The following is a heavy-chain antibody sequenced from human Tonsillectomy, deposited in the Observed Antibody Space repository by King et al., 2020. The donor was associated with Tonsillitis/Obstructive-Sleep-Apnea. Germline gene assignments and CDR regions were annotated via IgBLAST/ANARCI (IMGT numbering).Heavy chain of an antibody. CDR3: ARTSLPVNKVATITEYYYYYYMDV. CDR2: IIPKFDTA. J-gene: IGHJ6*03. D-gene: IGHD5-12*01. Sequence: VQLVESGAEVKKPGSPVKVSCKASGGTFRSYGISWVRQAPGQGLEWMGGIIPKFDTAKYAQKFQGRVVITADESTSTAYMELSSLRSEDTAVYYCARTSLPVNKVATITEYYYYYYMDVWGKGTTVAVSS. CDR1: GGTFRSYG. V-gene: IGHV1-69*01.